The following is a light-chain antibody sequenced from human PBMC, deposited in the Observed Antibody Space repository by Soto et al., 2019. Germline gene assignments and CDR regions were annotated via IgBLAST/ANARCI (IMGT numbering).Light chain of an antibody. J-gene: IGKJ2*01. Sequence: DIQLTQSPSFLSAXVGDRVTVTCRASQVINNYLAWYQQKPGKAPKLLIYAASTLQLGVPSRFSGSGSGTEFTLTINSLQPEDFATYFCQHLDGDRLYTFGQGTKLDI. CDR2: AAS. CDR3: QHLDGDRLYT. V-gene: IGKV1-9*01. CDR1: QVINNY.